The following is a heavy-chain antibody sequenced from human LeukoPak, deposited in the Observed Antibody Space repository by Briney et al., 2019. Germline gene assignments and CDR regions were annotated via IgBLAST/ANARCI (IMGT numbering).Heavy chain of an antibody. J-gene: IGHJ4*02. CDR2: IYATGST. V-gene: IGHV4-4*07. CDR3: ARQGYTASYYFLDF. CDR1: GDFIRSYW. Sequence: PSETLSLTCDVSGDFIRSYWWSWVRQPAGKGLEWIGRIYATGSTKFNPSLKSRLTMSMDTSTNRLSLKLSLKLTSVTAADTAVYFCARQGYTASYYFLDFWSQGTLVTVSP. D-gene: IGHD1-26*01.